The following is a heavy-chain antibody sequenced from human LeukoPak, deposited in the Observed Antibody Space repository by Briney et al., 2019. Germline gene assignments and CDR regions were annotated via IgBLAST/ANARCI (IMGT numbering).Heavy chain of an antibody. CDR2: IYSGGTT. CDR1: GFTFSSYA. D-gene: IGHD7-27*01. CDR3: ARGKTGDHFFDY. Sequence: GGSLRLSCAASGFTFSSYAMHRVRQAPGKGLEWVTVIYSGGTTHYADSVKGRFTISRDNFKNTLYLQMNSLRVEDTAVYYCARGKTGDHFFDYWGQGTLVTVSS. J-gene: IGHJ4*02. V-gene: IGHV3-53*01.